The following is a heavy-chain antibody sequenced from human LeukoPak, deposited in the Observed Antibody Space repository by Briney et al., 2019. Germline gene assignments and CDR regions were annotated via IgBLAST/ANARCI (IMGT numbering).Heavy chain of an antibody. V-gene: IGHV4-39*07. D-gene: IGHD3-16*01. CDR1: GVSITSYY. CDR2: IYYSGST. J-gene: IGHJ6*02. Sequence: SETLSLTCGVSGVSITSYYWGWIRQPPGKGLEWIGSIYYSGSTYYNPSLKSRVTISVDTSKNQFSLKLSSVTAADTAVYYCARDDDPWDYYYYGMDVWGQGTTVTVSS. CDR3: ARDDDPWDYYYYGMDV.